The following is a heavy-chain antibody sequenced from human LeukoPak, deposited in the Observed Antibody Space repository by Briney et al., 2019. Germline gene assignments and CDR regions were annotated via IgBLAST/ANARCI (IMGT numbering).Heavy chain of an antibody. CDR3: ARDLRMGYCSGGSCYPGAY. V-gene: IGHV1-2*02. J-gene: IGHJ4*02. D-gene: IGHD2-15*01. CDR2: INPNSGGT. Sequence: ASVKVSCKASGYTFTGYYMHWVRQAPGQGPEWMGWINPNSGGTNYAQKFQGRVTMTRDTSISTAYMELSRLRSDDTAVYYCARDLRMGYCSGGSCYPGAYWGQGTLVTVSS. CDR1: GYTFTGYY.